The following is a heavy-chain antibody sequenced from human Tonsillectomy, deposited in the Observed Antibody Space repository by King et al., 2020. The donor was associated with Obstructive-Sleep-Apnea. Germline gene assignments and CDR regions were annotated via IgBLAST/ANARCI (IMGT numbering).Heavy chain of an antibody. CDR3: ARHRGEEDSGGYGDYFDY. V-gene: IGHV4-59*08. D-gene: IGHD5-12*01. J-gene: IGHJ4*02. CDR2: MYYSGNT. Sequence: HVQLQESGPGLVKPSETLSLTCTVSGDSISNYYWSWIRQPPGKGLEWIGYMYYSGNTNYNPSLKSRVTMSVDTSNIQFSLRLSSVTAADTAVYYCARHRGEEDSGGYGDYFDYWGQGTLVTVSS. CDR1: GDSISNYY.